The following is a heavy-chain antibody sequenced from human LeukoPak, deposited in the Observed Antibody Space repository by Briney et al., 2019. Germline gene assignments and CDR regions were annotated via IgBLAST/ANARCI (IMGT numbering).Heavy chain of an antibody. CDR1: GGTFSSYA. D-gene: IGHD3-10*01. J-gene: IGHJ4*02. Sequence: SVKVSCKASGGTFSSYAISWVRQAPGQGLEWMGGITPIFGTANYAQKFQGRVTITADESTSTAYMELSSLRSEDTAVYYCARVYGSGSSVFDYWGQGTLVTVSS. CDR2: ITPIFGTA. CDR3: ARVYGSGSSVFDY. V-gene: IGHV1-69*13.